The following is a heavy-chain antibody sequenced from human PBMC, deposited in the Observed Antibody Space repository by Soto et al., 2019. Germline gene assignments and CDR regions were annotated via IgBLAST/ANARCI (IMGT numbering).Heavy chain of an antibody. CDR1: GFSFSNYG. J-gene: IGHJ4*02. V-gene: IGHV3-30*18. CDR2: ISYEGSNK. Sequence: QVQLVESGGGMVQPGRSLRLSCAASGFSFSNYGMHWVRQAPGKGLEWVAVISYEGSNKYYADSVKGRFTISRDNSKNTLYLQMNSLRAEDTAVYYCAKWHYYDSSGYLFDYWGQGALGTVSS. D-gene: IGHD3-22*01. CDR3: AKWHYYDSSGYLFDY.